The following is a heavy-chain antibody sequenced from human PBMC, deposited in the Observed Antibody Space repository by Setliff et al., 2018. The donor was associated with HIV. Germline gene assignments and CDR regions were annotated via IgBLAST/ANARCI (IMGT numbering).Heavy chain of an antibody. CDR1: GFTFRSYA. D-gene: IGHD5-12*01. CDR3: AKWGYSGFLHY. J-gene: IGHJ4*02. V-gene: IGHV3-23*01. CDR2: ITGNSDST. Sequence: GGSLRLSCAASGFTFRSYAMSWVRQAPGKGLEWVSTITGNSDSTYYADSAKGRFTVSRDISRNTLYLQMDGLRAEDTSVYYCAKWGYSGFLHYWGQGALVTVSS.